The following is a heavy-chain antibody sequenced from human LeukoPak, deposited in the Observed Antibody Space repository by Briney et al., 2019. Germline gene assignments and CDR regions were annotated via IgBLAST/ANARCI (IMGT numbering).Heavy chain of an antibody. J-gene: IGHJ4*02. Sequence: PGGSLRLSCAASGFTFSSYAMHWVRQAPGKGLEWVAVISYDGSNKYYADSVKGRFTISRDNSKNTLYLQMNSLRAEDTAVYYCAREGGSWYEIDLASARPRAGFFDYWGQGTLVTVSS. CDR1: GFTFSSYA. D-gene: IGHD6-13*01. CDR3: AREGGSWYEIDLASARPRAGFFDY. CDR2: ISYDGSNK. V-gene: IGHV3-30*04.